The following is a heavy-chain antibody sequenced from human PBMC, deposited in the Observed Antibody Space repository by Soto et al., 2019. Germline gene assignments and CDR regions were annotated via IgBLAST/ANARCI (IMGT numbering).Heavy chain of an antibody. CDR3: ARIEMASIK. Sequence: SETLSLTCSVSGASIRSGGYYWSWLRQSQGKGLEWIGHIYYTGSTFYSPSLKSRLTISLDTSKNQFSLDLRSVTAADTAMYYCARIEMASIKWGRGTLVTVSS. CDR2: IYYTGST. J-gene: IGHJ1*01. CDR1: GASIRSGGYY. V-gene: IGHV4-31*03.